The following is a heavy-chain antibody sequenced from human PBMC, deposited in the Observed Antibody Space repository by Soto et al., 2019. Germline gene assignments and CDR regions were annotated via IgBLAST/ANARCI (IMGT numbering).Heavy chain of an antibody. J-gene: IGHJ4*02. CDR2: IYWDDDK. CDR1: GFSLTTGGVG. Sequence: QITLKESGPTLVKPTQTLTLTCTFSGFSLTTGGVGVGWIRQPPGKALEWLALIYWDDDKHYSPSLNSRLTITKDTSKNQVVLTMTNMDPVDTATYYCAHRRWSRCANGVGYKWDYFDYWGQGTLVTVSS. D-gene: IGHD2-8*01. CDR3: AHRRWSRCANGVGYKWDYFDY. V-gene: IGHV2-5*02.